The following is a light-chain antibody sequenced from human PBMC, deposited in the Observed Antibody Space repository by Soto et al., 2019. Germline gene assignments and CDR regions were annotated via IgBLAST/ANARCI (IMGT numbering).Light chain of an antibody. CDR1: QGISNY. CDR2: AAS. CDR3: QKYDSVPLT. Sequence: DIQMTQSPSSLSASVGDRVTITCRPSQGISNYLAWYQQKPGRVPKLLIYAASTLQSGVPSRFSGSGSGTDFTLTVTSLQPKDVATYYCQKYDSVPLTFGGGTKVEIK. V-gene: IGKV1-27*01. J-gene: IGKJ4*01.